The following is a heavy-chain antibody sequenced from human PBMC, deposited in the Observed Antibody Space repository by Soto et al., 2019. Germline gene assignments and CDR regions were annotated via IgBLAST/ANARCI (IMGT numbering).Heavy chain of an antibody. CDR2: ITPKTDGGTT. J-gene: IGHJ4*02. CDR3: AKAGPSGYSSSRGYFDY. V-gene: IGHV3-15*07. CDR1: GFTFSNAW. D-gene: IGHD6-13*01. Sequence: GGSLRLSCAASGFTFSNAWMHWVRQAPGKGQEWVGRITPKTDGGTTDYAAPVKGRFTISRDDSKNTLYLQMNSLRAEDTAVYYCAKAGPSGYSSSRGYFDYWGQGTLVTVSS.